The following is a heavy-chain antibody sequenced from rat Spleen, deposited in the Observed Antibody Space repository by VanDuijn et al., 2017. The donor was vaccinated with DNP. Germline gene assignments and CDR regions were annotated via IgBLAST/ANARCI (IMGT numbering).Heavy chain of an antibody. Sequence: QVQLKESGPGLVQPSQTLSLTCTVSGFSLTSYNVHWVRQPTGKGLEWMGIIQSGGTTDYNSPFKSRLTISRDTSKSQVFLKMNSVQTEDTAMYFCARDSGIKAYWGQGTLVTVSS. V-gene: IGHV2-30*01. CDR3: ARDSGIKAY. CDR1: GFSLTSYN. CDR2: IQSGGTT. J-gene: IGHJ3*01. D-gene: IGHD1-1*01.